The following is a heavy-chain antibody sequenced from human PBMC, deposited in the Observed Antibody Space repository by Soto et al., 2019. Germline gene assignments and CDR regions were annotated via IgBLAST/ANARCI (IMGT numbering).Heavy chain of an antibody. D-gene: IGHD2-8*01. V-gene: IGHV3-7*01. CDR3: ARDPAHGAMDY. CDR2: INGDGSQQ. Sequence: VGTLRLSCAASGLTLSASYMSWVRQAPGKGLEWVAIINGDGSQQTYLDSVKGRFTISRDNAKTSLFLQMNSLRVEDTAVYYCARDPAHGAMDYWGQGTLVTVSS. J-gene: IGHJ4*02. CDR1: GLTLSASY.